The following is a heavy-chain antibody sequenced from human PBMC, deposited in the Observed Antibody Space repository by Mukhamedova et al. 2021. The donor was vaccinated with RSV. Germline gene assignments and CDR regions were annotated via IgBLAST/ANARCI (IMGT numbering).Heavy chain of an antibody. J-gene: IGHJ5*02. CDR2: ISGRGVST. Sequence: VSGISGRGVSTYYADSVNGRFTISRDNSKNTLHLQMSSLRAEVTAVYYCAKQGGWFDPWGQGTLVTVSS. V-gene: IGHV3-23*01. CDR3: AKQGGWFDP. D-gene: IGHD3-16*01.